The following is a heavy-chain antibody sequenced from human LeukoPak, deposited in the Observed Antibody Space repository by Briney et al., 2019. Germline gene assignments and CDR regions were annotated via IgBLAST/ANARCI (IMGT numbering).Heavy chain of an antibody. D-gene: IGHD6-6*01. CDR1: GFTFSSYS. CDR2: ISSSSSYI. Sequence: PGGSLRLSCAASGFTFSSYSMNWVRQAPGKGLEWVSSISSSSSYIYYADSVKGRFTISRDNAKNSLYLQMNSLRAEDTAVYYCARGWYSSSVAAVYYFDYWGQGTLVTVSS. V-gene: IGHV3-21*01. CDR3: ARGWYSSSVAAVYYFDY. J-gene: IGHJ4*02.